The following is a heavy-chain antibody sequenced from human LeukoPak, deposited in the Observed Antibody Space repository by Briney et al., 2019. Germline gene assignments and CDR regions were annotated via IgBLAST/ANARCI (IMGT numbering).Heavy chain of an antibody. CDR2: INPNSGGT. J-gene: IGHJ4*02. D-gene: IGHD3-22*01. CDR1: GYTFTGYY. V-gene: IGHV1-2*02. Sequence: ASVKVSCKTSGYTFTGYYMHWVRQAPGQGLEWMGWINPNSGGTNYAQKFQGRVTMTRDTSISTAYMELSRLRSDDTAVYYCARDYSGYYYDSSGYTTDYWGQGTLVTVSS. CDR3: ARDYSGYYYDSSGYTTDY.